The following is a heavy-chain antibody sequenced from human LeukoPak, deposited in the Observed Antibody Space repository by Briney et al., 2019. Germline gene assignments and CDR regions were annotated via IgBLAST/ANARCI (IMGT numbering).Heavy chain of an antibody. V-gene: IGHV4-34*01. D-gene: IGHD3-22*01. CDR3: AKDVTYYYDSSGSDDAFDI. CDR2: INHSGST. J-gene: IGHJ3*02. CDR1: GGSXSGYY. Sequence: ETLSLTCXVYGGSXSGYYWSWIRQPPGKGLEWIGEINHSGSTNYNPSLKSRVTISVDTSKNQFSLKLSSVTAADTAVYYCAKDVTYYYDSSGSDDAFDIWGQGTMVTVSS.